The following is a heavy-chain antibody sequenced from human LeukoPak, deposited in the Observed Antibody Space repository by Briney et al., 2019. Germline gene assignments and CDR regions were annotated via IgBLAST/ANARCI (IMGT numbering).Heavy chain of an antibody. V-gene: IGHV1-2*04. J-gene: IGHJ3*02. Sequence: GASVKVSCKASGYTFTCYYMHWVRQAPGQGLEWMGWINPNSGGTNYAQKFQGWVTMTRDTSISTAYMELSWLRSDDTAVYYCARGGITGTTRGPTRLNDAFDIWGQGTMVTVSS. CDR3: ARGGITGTTRGPTRLNDAFDI. CDR1: GYTFTCYY. D-gene: IGHD1-20*01. CDR2: INPNSGGT.